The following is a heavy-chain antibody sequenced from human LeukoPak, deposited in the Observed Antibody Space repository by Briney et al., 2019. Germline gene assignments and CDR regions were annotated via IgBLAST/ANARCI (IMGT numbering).Heavy chain of an antibody. CDR3: AKQPYQYVSGSPSWLDP. CDR1: GFTFSSYG. CDR2: ISGSGGST. V-gene: IGHV3-23*01. D-gene: IGHD3-10*01. J-gene: IGHJ5*02. Sequence: GGSLRLSCAASGFTFSSYGMSWVRQAPGKGLEWVSAISGSGGSTYYADSVKGRFTISRDNSKNTLYLQMNTLRAEDTAVYFCAKQPYQYVSGSPSWLDPWGQGTLVTVSS.